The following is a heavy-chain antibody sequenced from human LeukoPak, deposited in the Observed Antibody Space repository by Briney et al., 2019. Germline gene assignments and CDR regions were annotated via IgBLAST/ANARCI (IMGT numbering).Heavy chain of an antibody. CDR1: GGSISSYY. CDR2: IYYSGST. J-gene: IGHJ4*02. V-gene: IGHV4-59*01. CDR3: ARMRGTTLFDY. D-gene: IGHD2/OR15-2a*01. Sequence: SETLSLTCTVSGGSISSYYWSWIRQPPGKGLEWIGYIYYSGSTNYNPSLKSRVTISVDTSKNQFCLKLSSVTAADTAVYYCARMRGTTLFDYWGQGTLVTVSS.